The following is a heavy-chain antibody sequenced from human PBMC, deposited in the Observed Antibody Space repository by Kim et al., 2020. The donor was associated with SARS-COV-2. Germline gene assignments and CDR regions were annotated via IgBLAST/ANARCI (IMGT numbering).Heavy chain of an antibody. CDR3: ARYPPWFDP. J-gene: IGHJ5*02. Sequence: GGSLRLSCETSGFTFSSHALAWLRQAPGKGLEWISSISGNDDTKFYADSVRGRCTVPRDNSKNTVYLQLNSLRAGDTARYYCARYPPWFDPWGQGTLVT. CDR1: GFTFSSHA. V-gene: IGHV3-23*01. CDR2: ISGNDDTK. D-gene: IGHD2-15*01.